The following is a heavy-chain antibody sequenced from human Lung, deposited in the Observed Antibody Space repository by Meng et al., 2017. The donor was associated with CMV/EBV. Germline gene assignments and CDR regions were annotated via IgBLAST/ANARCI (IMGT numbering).Heavy chain of an antibody. J-gene: IGHJ6*02. CDR3: ARDRAAIGYYYYVMDV. Sequence: GSXRLXCTVSGHPITTYYWSWIRQPPGKGLEWIGYIYYSGSTNYNPSLRSRVSISVDTSKNQFSLELSSVTAADTAIYYCARDRAAIGYYYYVMDVWGHGTTVTVSS. D-gene: IGHD2-2*01. CDR1: GHPITTYY. CDR2: IYYSGST. V-gene: IGHV4-59*01.